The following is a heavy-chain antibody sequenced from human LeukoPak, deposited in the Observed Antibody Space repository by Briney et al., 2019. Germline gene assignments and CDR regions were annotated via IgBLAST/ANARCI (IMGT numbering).Heavy chain of an antibody. Sequence: PSETLSLTCTVSGGSISRGSYYWGWIRQPAGKGLEWIGRIYTSGSTNCNPSLKSRVTISVDTSKNQFSLKLSSVTAADTAVYYCARQVGAYYDFWSGYSPIDYWGQGTLVTVSS. CDR2: IYTSGST. J-gene: IGHJ4*02. V-gene: IGHV4-61*02. CDR1: GGSISRGSYY. CDR3: ARQVGAYYDFWSGYSPIDY. D-gene: IGHD3-3*01.